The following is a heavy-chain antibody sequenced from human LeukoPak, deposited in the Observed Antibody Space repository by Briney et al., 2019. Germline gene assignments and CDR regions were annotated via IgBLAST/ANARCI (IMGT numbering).Heavy chain of an antibody. Sequence: GRSLRLSCAASGFTFSSYGMHWVRQAPGKGLEWVAVISYDGSNKYYADSVKDRFTISRDNSKNTLYLQMNSLRAGDTAVYYRAKDLSAGRFGELALSVGMDVWGKGTTVTVSS. CDR1: GFTFSSYG. D-gene: IGHD3-10*01. V-gene: IGHV3-30*18. CDR3: AKDLSAGRFGELALSVGMDV. J-gene: IGHJ6*04. CDR2: ISYDGSNK.